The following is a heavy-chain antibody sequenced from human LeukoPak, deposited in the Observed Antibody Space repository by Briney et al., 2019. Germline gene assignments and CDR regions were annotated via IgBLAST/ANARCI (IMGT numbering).Heavy chain of an antibody. J-gene: IGHJ4*02. CDR3: ARSLWGLTGTDIVY. D-gene: IGHD1-7*01. Sequence: PGESLKISCKGSGYSFTNSFIGWVRQMPGKGLEWMGIIFPDSDTRYSPSFQGQVAFSVDHLISTAYLQWSSLKPSDTAMYYCARSLWGLTGTDIVYWGQGTLVTVSS. CDR2: IFPDSDT. V-gene: IGHV5-51*01. CDR1: GYSFTNSF.